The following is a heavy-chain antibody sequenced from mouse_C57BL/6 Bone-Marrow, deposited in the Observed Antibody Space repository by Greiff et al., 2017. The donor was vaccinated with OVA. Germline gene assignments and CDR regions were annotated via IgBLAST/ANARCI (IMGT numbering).Heavy chain of an antibody. CDR3: ARFDGYYLLYFDY. CDR2: IYPGDGDT. D-gene: IGHD2-3*01. V-gene: IGHV1-82*01. Sequence: QVQLQQSGPELVKPGASVKISCKASGYAFSSSWMNWVKQRPGKGLEWIGRIYPGDGDTNYNGKFKGKATLTADKSSSTAYMQLSSLTSEDSAVYFCARFDGYYLLYFDYWGQGTTLTVSS. CDR1: GYAFSSSW. J-gene: IGHJ2*01.